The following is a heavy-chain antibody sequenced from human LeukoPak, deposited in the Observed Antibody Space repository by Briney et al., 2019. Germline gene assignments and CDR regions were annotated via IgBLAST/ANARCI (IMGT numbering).Heavy chain of an antibody. D-gene: IGHD6-19*01. J-gene: IGHJ3*02. Sequence: PGGSLRLSCAASGFTFSDYYMSWIRQAPGKGLEWISSIIRSGSTIYYADSVKGRLTISRDNAKNSLYLQMNSLRAEDTAVYYCARGTQWLADAFDIWGQGTMVTVSS. V-gene: IGHV3-11*01. CDR1: GFTFSDYY. CDR3: ARGTQWLADAFDI. CDR2: IIRSGSTI.